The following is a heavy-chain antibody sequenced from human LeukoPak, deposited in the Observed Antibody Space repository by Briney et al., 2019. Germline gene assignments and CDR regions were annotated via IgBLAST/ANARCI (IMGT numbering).Heavy chain of an antibody. J-gene: IGHJ5*02. V-gene: IGHV1-18*01. D-gene: IGHD1-20*01. Sequence: ASVKVSCKASGYTFTSYGISWVRQAPGQGLEWMGWISAYNGNTNYAQRLQGRVTMTTDTSTSTAYMELRSLRSDDTAVYYCARLGDPYNWNDNWFDPWGQGTLVTVSS. CDR3: ARLGDPYNWNDNWFDP. CDR1: GYTFTSYG. CDR2: ISAYNGNT.